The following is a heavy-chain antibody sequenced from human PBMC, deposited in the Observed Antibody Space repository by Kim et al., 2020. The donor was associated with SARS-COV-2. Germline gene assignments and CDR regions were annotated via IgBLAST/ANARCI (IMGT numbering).Heavy chain of an antibody. CDR3: SRHGPETNCWLYYDY. Sequence: GGSLRLSCSASGFMFNDYAINWFRQAPGKGLEWVGIIRSKAYGGTPDYAASVRGRFSISRDDSKAIAYLQMNSLKIEDTAVYYCSRHGPETNCWLYYDYWGQGTQVTVSS. D-gene: IGHD2-21*01. CDR2: IRSKAYGGTP. CDR1: GFMFNDYA. J-gene: IGHJ4*02. V-gene: IGHV3-49*03.